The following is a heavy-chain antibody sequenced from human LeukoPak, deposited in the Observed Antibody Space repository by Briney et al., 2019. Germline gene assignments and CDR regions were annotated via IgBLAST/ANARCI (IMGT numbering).Heavy chain of an antibody. CDR1: GFTFSSYA. CDR2: ISGSGGST. CDR3: ARARGYSGYESKWYYYGMDV. J-gene: IGHJ6*02. D-gene: IGHD5-12*01. V-gene: IGHV3-23*01. Sequence: GGSLRLSCAASGFTFSSYAMSWVRQAPGKGLEWVSGISGSGGSTYYADSVKGRFTISRDNSKNTLYLQMNSLRAEDTAVYYCARARGYSGYESKWYYYGMDVWGQGTTVTVSS.